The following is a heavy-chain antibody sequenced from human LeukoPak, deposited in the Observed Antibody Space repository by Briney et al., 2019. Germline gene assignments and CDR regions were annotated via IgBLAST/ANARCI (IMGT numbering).Heavy chain of an antibody. Sequence: ASVTVSFKASGYTFSISGINWVRQAPGQGLEWMGWISPYNGNTNSAQKLQGRVTMTTDTSTSTAYMELRSLTSDDTAVYYCARGVAGHYYFDYWGQGTLVTVSS. CDR2: ISPYNGNT. V-gene: IGHV1-18*01. J-gene: IGHJ4*02. CDR3: ARGVAGHYYFDY. D-gene: IGHD6-19*01. CDR1: GYTFSISG.